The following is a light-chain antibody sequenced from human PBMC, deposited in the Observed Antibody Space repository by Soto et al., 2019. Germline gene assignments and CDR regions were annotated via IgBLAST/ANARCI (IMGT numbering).Light chain of an antibody. CDR2: EVS. J-gene: IGLJ1*01. Sequence: QSVLSQPPSASGSPGQSVTISCTGTGSDVGGYNYVSWYQQHPGKAPKLMIYEVSERPSGVPDRFSGSKSGNMASLTVSGLQADDEADYYCSSYVGSNNFVFGTGTKVTVL. CDR3: SSYVGSNNFV. CDR1: GSDVGGYNY. V-gene: IGLV2-8*01.